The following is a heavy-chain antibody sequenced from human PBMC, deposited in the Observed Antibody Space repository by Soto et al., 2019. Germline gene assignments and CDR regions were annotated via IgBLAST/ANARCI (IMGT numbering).Heavy chain of an antibody. CDR2: IYYSGST. J-gene: IGHJ5*02. V-gene: IGHV4-31*03. Sequence: SETLSLTCTVSGDSISSGGYYWSWIRQHPGKGLEWIGYIYYSGSTYYNPSLKSRVTISVDTSKNQFSLKLSSVTAADTAVYYCAREDGSYWFDPWGQGTLVTVSS. D-gene: IGHD2-15*01. CDR1: GDSISSGGYY. CDR3: AREDGSYWFDP.